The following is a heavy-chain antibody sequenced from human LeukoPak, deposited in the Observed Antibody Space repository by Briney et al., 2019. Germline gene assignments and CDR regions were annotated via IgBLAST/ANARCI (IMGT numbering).Heavy chain of an antibody. CDR3: ARRPHYYDSSGFRIFDY. CDR1: GDSISSSSYY. Sequence: SETLSLTCTVSGDSISSSSYYWAWIRQPPGKGLEWIGHIYYSGSTSYNPSLKSRVTTSVDTSKNQFSLKLSSVTAADTAVYYCARRPHYYDSSGFRIFDYWGQGTLVTVSS. V-gene: IGHV4-39*07. CDR2: IYYSGST. J-gene: IGHJ4*02. D-gene: IGHD3-22*01.